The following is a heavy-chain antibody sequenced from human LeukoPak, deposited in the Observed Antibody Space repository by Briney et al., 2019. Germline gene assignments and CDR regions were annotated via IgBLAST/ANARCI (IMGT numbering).Heavy chain of an antibody. V-gene: IGHV4-39*01. CDR3: ARHVVVVPAARRGAFDI. CDR1: GGSISSGGYY. D-gene: IGHD2-2*01. J-gene: IGHJ3*02. CDR2: IYYSGST. Sequence: SETLSLTCTVSGGSISSGGYYWGWIRQPPGKGLEWIGSIYYSGSTYYNPSLKSRVTISVGTSKNQFSLKLSSVTAADTAVYYCARHVVVVPAARRGAFDIWGQGTMVTVSS.